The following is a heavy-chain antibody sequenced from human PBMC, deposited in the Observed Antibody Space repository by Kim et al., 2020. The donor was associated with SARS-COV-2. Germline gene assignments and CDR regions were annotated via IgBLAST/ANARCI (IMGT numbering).Heavy chain of an antibody. CDR1: GGAFSSGYY. CDR3: ARGRGFGELLGAV. V-gene: IGHV4-34*01. D-gene: IGHD3-10*01. J-gene: IGHJ6*02. CDR2: INHSGST. Sequence: SETLSLTCGVYGGAFSSGYYWGWIRQPPGKGLEWIGEINHSGSTNYNPSLKSRVTISVDTSKKQFSLKLSSVTAADTAVYYCARGRGFGELLGAVWGQGTSVTVSS.